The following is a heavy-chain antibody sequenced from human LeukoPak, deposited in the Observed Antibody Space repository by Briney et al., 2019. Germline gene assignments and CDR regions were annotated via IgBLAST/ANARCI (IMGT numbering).Heavy chain of an antibody. V-gene: IGHV3-7*01. Sequence: GGSLRLSCVAFGFTFSTYWMNWVRQAPGKGLERVGTISPDGSDKYYVDSVKGRFTISRDNAKTSLYLQINSLRADDTALYFCARGIVVVVGASDHFDYWGQGTLITVSS. CDR1: GFTFSTYW. D-gene: IGHD2-15*01. CDR3: ARGIVVVVGASDHFDY. J-gene: IGHJ4*02. CDR2: ISPDGSDK.